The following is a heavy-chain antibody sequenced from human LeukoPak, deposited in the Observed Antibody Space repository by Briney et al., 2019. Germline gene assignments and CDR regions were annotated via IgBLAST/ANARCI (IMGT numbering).Heavy chain of an antibody. CDR1: GGSISSGDYY. Sequence: SETLSLTCTVSGGSISSGDYYWSWIRQPPGKGLEWIGYIYYSGSTYYNPSLKSRVTISVDTSKNQFSLKLSSVTAADTAVYYCARVGGYCSSTSCYPTSRKINDYWGQGTLVTVSS. D-gene: IGHD2-2*01. J-gene: IGHJ4*02. V-gene: IGHV4-30-4*01. CDR2: IYYSGST. CDR3: ARVGGYCSSTSCYPTSRKINDY.